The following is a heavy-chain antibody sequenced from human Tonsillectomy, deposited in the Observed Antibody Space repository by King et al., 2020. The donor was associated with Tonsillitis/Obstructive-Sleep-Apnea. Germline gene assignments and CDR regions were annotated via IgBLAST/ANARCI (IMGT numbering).Heavy chain of an antibody. J-gene: IGHJ3*02. CDR3: ARGITGTDAFDI. D-gene: IGHD3-10*01. CDR2: IVTAGDT. V-gene: IGHV3-13*01. CDR1: GFTFSSYD. Sequence: VQLVESGGGLVQPGGSLRLSCAASGFTFSSYDMHWVRQATGKGLEWVSAIVTAGDTYYPGSVKGRFTISRENAKNSLYLQMNSLRAGDTAVYYCARGITGTDAFDIWGQGTMVTVSS.